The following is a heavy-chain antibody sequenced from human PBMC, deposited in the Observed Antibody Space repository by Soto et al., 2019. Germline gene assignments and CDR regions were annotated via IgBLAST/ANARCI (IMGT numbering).Heavy chain of an antibody. V-gene: IGHV3-30-3*01. Sequence: GGSLRLACSASGFTFSSYAMRWVLQAPGKGLEWVAVISYDGSNKYYADSVKGRFTISRDNSKNTLYLQMNSLRAEDTAVYYWARESHYYGSSGCFDYWGQGTLVPVHS. D-gene: IGHD3-22*01. J-gene: IGHJ4*02. CDR2: ISYDGSNK. CDR1: GFTFSSYA. CDR3: ARESHYYGSSGCFDY.